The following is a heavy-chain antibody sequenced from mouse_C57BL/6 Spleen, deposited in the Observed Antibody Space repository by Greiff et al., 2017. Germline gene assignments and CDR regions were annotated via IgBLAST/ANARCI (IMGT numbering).Heavy chain of an antibody. CDR1: GYTFASCW. V-gene: IGHV1-55*01. J-gene: IGHJ4*01. CDR2: RHPGSGST. CDR3: ARRGVDAMDH. Sequence: QVQLQQPGAELLKPGASVKMSCKASGYTFASCWITWVQLRPGQGIAWIGDRHPGSGSTNYSEKFQCKAPLTVDTSSSAAYMPVCRLPSADSSVSYCARRGVDAMDHCRQGHSVTV.